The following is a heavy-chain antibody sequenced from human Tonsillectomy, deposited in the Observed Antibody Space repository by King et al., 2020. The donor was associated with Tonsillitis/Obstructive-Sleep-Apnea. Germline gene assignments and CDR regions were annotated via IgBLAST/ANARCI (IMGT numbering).Heavy chain of an antibody. Sequence: QVQLVESGGGVVQPGRSLRLSCAASGFSFSSYAMHWVRQAPGKGLEWVAVISYDGSNKYYADSVKGRFTISRDNSKNTLYLQMNSLRAEDTAVYYCARGDTYYDILTGYGYWGQGXLVTVSS. J-gene: IGHJ4*02. CDR2: ISYDGSNK. V-gene: IGHV3-30*04. CDR3: ARGDTYYDILTGYGY. D-gene: IGHD3-9*01. CDR1: GFSFSSYA.